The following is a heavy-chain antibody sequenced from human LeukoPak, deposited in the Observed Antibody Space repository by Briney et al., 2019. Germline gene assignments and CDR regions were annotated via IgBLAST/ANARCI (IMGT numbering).Heavy chain of an antibody. CDR3: ARGAKWAYYFDY. V-gene: IGHV3-74*01. Sequence: GGSLRLSCAASAFTFNTYWMHWVRQVPGRGLEWVSRINGDESSTNYADSVKGRFTISRDNAKDTLYLHMNSLTAEDTAVYYCARGAKWAYYFDYWGQGTLVTVSS. CDR2: INGDESST. CDR1: AFTFNTYW. D-gene: IGHD1-26*01. J-gene: IGHJ4*02.